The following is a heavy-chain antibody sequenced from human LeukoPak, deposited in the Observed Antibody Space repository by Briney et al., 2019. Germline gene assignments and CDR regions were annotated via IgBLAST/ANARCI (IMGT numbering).Heavy chain of an antibody. V-gene: IGHV5-51*01. J-gene: IGHJ4*02. D-gene: IGHD2-2*01. CDR1: GYSFTTYW. Sequence: GESLKISCRGSGYSFTTYWIGWVRQMPGKGLEWMGIIYPGDSDTRYSPSFQGQVTMSADKSINTAYLQWSSLKASDTAMYYCARRQGCSSTSCPPNSWGQGTLVTVSS. CDR2: IYPGDSDT. CDR3: ARRQGCSSTSCPPNS.